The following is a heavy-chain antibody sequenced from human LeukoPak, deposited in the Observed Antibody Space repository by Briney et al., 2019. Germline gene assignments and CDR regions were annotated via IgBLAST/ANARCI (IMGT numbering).Heavy chain of an antibody. V-gene: IGHV3-21*01. D-gene: IGHD1-26*01. CDR3: ARGSGRSYLPFDY. J-gene: IGHJ4*02. CDR1: GFTFSSYS. Sequence: GVSLRLSCAASGFTFSSYSMNWVRQTPGKGLEWVSSISSSSSYIYYADSVKGRFTISRDNAKNSLYLQMNSLRAEDTAVYYCARGSGRSYLPFDYWGQGTLVTVSS. CDR2: ISSSSSYI.